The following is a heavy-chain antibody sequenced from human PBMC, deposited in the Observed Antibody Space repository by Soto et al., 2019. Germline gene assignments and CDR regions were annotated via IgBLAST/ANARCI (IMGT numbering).Heavy chain of an antibody. J-gene: IGHJ4*02. D-gene: IGHD3-22*01. Sequence: GGSLRLSCAASGFTFSSYAMSWVRQAPGKGLEWVSAISVSGGSTYYADSVKGRFTISRDNSKNTLYLQMNSLRAEDTAVYYCAKVIKRHYYDSSGYYHNDYWGQGTLVTVSS. CDR3: AKVIKRHYYDSSGYYHNDY. CDR1: GFTFSSYA. CDR2: ISVSGGST. V-gene: IGHV3-23*01.